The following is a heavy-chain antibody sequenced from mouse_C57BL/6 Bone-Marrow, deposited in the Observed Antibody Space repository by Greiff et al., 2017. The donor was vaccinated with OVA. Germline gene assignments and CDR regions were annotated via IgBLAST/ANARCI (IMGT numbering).Heavy chain of an antibody. CDR3: DKHDDGTPFAY. V-gene: IGHV2-9*01. CDR2: IWGGGGT. CDR1: GFSLTSYG. D-gene: IGHD2-3*01. J-gene: IGHJ3*01. Sequence: QVQLKESGPGLVAPSQSLSITCTVSGFSLTSYGVDWVRQPPGKGLEWLGVIWGGGGTNYNSALMSRRSISKDNSKSQVILKMNSLQTNDTAMDDCDKHDDGTPFAYWGQGTLVTVSA.